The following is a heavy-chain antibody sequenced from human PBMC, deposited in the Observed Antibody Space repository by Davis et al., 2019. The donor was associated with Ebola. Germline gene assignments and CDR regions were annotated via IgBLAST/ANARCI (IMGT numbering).Heavy chain of an antibody. Sequence: PSETLSLTCGVYGGSFSGYYWSWIRQPPGKGLEWIGEINHSGSTNYNPSLKSRVTISVDTSKNQFSLKLSSVTAADTAVYYCARAHQWLVLSPFDYWGQGTLVTVSS. CDR1: GGSFSGYY. CDR3: ARAHQWLVLSPFDY. D-gene: IGHD6-19*01. CDR2: INHSGST. J-gene: IGHJ4*02. V-gene: IGHV4-34*01.